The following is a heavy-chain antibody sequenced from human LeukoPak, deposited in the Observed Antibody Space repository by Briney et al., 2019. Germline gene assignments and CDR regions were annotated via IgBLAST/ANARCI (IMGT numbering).Heavy chain of an antibody. V-gene: IGHV3-7*01. CDR3: AMSTVFDY. Sequence: PGGSLRLSCAASGFTFSRYWTSWVRQAPGKGLEWVANIKQDGSEKYYVDSVKGRFTISRDNAENSLYLQMNSLRVEDTALYYCAMSTVFDYWGQGTLVTVSS. CDR1: GFTFSRYW. J-gene: IGHJ4*02. CDR2: IKQDGSEK. D-gene: IGHD4-17*01.